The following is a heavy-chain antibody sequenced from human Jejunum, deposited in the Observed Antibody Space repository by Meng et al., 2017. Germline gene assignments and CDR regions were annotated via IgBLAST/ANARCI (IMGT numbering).Heavy chain of an antibody. Sequence: LKISCAASGFNFGDPAMHWARQAPGKGLEWVSGISWNSGSVGYADSVKGRFTISRDNAKNSLYLQMNSLRLEDTALYYCVKDNSSRWNYAPYNWFDSWGQGTLVTVSS. D-gene: IGHD6-13*01. V-gene: IGHV3-9*01. J-gene: IGHJ5*01. CDR1: GFNFGDPA. CDR2: ISWNSGSV. CDR3: VKDNSSRWNYAPYNWFDS.